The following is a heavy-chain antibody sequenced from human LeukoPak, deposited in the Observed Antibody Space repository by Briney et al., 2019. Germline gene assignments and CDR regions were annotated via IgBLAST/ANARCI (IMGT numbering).Heavy chain of an antibody. CDR2: IKSNSDGGTT. CDR1: GFTFSNYS. Sequence: PGGSLRLSCAASGFTFSNYSMNWVRQAPGKGLEWVGRIKSNSDGGTTNYAAPVKGRFAISRDDSKNTLYLQMNSLKTEDTAMYYCFTEVPGGGYWGQGTLVTVSS. J-gene: IGHJ4*02. V-gene: IGHV3-15*06. D-gene: IGHD3-16*01. CDR3: FTEVPGGGY.